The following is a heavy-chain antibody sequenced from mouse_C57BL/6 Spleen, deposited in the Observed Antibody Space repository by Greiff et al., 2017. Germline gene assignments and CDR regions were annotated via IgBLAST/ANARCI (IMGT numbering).Heavy chain of an antibody. CDR3: ARVYDYDDGGFAY. Sequence: QVQLQQPGAELVRPGSSVKLSCKASGYTFTSYWMHWVKQRPIQGLEWIGNIDPSDSETHYNQKFKDKATLTVDKSSSTAYIQLSSLTSEDSAVYYCARVYDYDDGGFAYWGQGTLVTVSA. CDR1: GYTFTSYW. D-gene: IGHD2-4*01. V-gene: IGHV1-52*01. J-gene: IGHJ3*01. CDR2: IDPSDSET.